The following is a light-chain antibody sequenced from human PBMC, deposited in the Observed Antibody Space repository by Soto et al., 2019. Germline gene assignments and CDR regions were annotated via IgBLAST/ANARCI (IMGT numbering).Light chain of an antibody. V-gene: IGKV3-11*01. Sequence: IVLTQCPATLSLSPGERAALSCRASQSVSTSLAWYQHKPGQAPRLFIYDASKRAPGIPARFSGSGSGTDFTLTISSLEPEDFAVYYCQVRDVWPSFGQGTKVEIK. J-gene: IGKJ1*01. CDR2: DAS. CDR1: QSVSTS. CDR3: QVRDVWPS.